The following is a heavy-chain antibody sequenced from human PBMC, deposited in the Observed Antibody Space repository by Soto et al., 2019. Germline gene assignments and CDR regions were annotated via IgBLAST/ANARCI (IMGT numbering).Heavy chain of an antibody. V-gene: IGHV1-18*01. CDR1: GYTFTNFG. D-gene: IGHD1-1*01. CDR3: ARDQSWHDLLWWFDP. J-gene: IGHJ5*02. CDR2: ISAYNGNT. Sequence: ASVKVSCKASGYTFTNFGISRVRQAPGQGLEWMGWISAYNGNTNYAQKFQGRVTMTTDTSTSTAYMEVRSLRFDDTAVYYCARDQSWHDLLWWFDPWGQGTLVTVSS.